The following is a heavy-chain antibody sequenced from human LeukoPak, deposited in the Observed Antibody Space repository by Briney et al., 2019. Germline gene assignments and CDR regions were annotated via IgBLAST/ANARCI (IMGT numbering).Heavy chain of an antibody. CDR3: AKEGRDVKNARYGMDV. V-gene: IGHV3-23*03. D-gene: IGHD5-24*01. J-gene: IGHJ6*02. Sequence: GGSLRLSCAASGFTFSSYAMGWVRQAPGKGLEWVSVIYSGGTTYYADSVKGRFTFSRDNSKNTLYLQMNSLRAEDTAVYYCAKEGRDVKNARYGMDVWGQGTTVTVSS. CDR1: GFTFSSYA. CDR2: IYSGGTT.